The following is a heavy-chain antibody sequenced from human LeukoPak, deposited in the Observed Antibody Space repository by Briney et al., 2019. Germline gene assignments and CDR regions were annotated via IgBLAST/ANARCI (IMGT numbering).Heavy chain of an antibody. D-gene: IGHD2-15*01. Sequence: ASVKVSCKPSGYTFTSSGISWVRQAPGQGLEWRGWISAYNGNTNYAQKLQGRVTMTTDTSTSTAYMELRSLRSDDTAVYYCARDPLYCSGGSCYDYWGQGTLVTVSS. CDR2: ISAYNGNT. V-gene: IGHV1-18*01. CDR1: GYTFTSSG. J-gene: IGHJ4*02. CDR3: ARDPLYCSGGSCYDY.